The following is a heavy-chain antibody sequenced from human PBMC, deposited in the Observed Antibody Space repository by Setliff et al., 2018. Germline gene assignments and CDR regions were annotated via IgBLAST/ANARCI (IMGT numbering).Heavy chain of an antibody. Sequence: SETLSLTCAVSGYSISSGYNWGWIRQPPGKGLESIGSIYYRGSTSYNSSLKSRVSISVDTSKNQFSLNLNAVTAADTAVYYCATLTGARGVDYWGQGRLVTVS. D-gene: IGHD7-27*01. CDR3: ATLTGARGVDY. J-gene: IGHJ4*02. CDR1: GYSISSGYN. CDR2: IYYRGST. V-gene: IGHV4-38-2*01.